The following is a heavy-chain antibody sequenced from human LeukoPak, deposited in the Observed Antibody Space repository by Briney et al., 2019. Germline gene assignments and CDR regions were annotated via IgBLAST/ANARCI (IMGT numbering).Heavy chain of an antibody. Sequence: GASVKVSCKASGGTFSSYAISWVRQAPGQGLEWMGGIIPIFGTANYAQKFQGRVTITADESTSTAYMELSSLRSEDTAVYYCARDRKQLVLRRHYYGMDVWGQGTTVTVSS. CDR2: IIPIFGTA. V-gene: IGHV1-69*13. D-gene: IGHD6-13*01. CDR3: ARDRKQLVLRRHYYGMDV. J-gene: IGHJ6*02. CDR1: GGTFSSYA.